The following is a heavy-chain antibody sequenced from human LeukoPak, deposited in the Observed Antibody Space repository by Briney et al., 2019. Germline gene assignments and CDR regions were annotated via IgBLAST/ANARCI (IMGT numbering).Heavy chain of an antibody. CDR2: MDADGSNT. D-gene: IGHD6-19*01. CDR3: ARGGWYLYDALDI. J-gene: IGHJ3*02. Sequence: GGSLRLSCVASGFTFKNSWMHWVRQAPGKGLVWVSRMDADGSNTHYVDSVRGRFTISRDNAKDTLYLQMNSLRVEDTAVYYCARGGWYLYDALDIWGQGTLVTVSS. V-gene: IGHV3-74*01. CDR1: GFTFKNSW.